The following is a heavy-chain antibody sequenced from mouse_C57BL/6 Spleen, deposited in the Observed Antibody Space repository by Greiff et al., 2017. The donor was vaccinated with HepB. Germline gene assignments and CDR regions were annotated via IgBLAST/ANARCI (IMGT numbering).Heavy chain of an antibody. CDR3: ARASIYYGNSWYFDV. J-gene: IGHJ1*03. D-gene: IGHD2-1*01. Sequence: VQLQQSGPELVKPGASVKISCKASGYAFSSSWMNWVKQRPGKGLEWIGRIYPGDGDTNYNGKFKGKATLTADKSSSTAYMQLSSLTSEDSAVYFCARASIYYGNSWYFDVWGTGTTVTVSS. CDR2: IYPGDGDT. V-gene: IGHV1-82*01. CDR1: GYAFSSSW.